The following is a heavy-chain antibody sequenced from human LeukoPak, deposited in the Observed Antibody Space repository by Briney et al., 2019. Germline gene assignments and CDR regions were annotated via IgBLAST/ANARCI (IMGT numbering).Heavy chain of an antibody. J-gene: IGHJ4*02. Sequence: PGRSLRLSCAASGFIFSSYVMHWVRQAPGKGLEWVAVISYDGRNQFSADSVKGRVTISRDNSKNTLYLQMNSLRAEDTAVYYCAKGGYYDIRGDSLVEYWGQGALVTVSS. V-gene: IGHV3-30*18. CDR3: AKGGYYDIRGDSLVEY. CDR1: GFIFSSYV. D-gene: IGHD3-22*01. CDR2: ISYDGRNQ.